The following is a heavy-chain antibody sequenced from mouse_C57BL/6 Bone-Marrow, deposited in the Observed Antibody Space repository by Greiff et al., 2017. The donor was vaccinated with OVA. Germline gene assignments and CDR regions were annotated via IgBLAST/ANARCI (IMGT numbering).Heavy chain of an antibody. D-gene: IGHD2-4*01. Sequence: EVKLQESGPGLVKPSQSLSLTCSVTGYSITSGYYWNWIRQFPGNKLEWMGYISYDGSNNYNPSLKNRISITRDTSKNQFFLKLNSVTTEDTATYYCAREGITTYAMDYWGQGTSVTVSS. CDR2: ISYDGSN. V-gene: IGHV3-6*01. J-gene: IGHJ4*01. CDR1: GYSITSGYY. CDR3: AREGITTYAMDY.